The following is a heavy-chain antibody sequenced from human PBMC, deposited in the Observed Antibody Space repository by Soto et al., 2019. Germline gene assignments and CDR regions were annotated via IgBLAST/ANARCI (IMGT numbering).Heavy chain of an antibody. J-gene: IGHJ4*03. CDR3: ATRRASDYGGNNHPYYFEY. CDR2: ISYSGGT. D-gene: IGHD4-17*01. CDR1: GDSISGSSFY. Sequence: TLSLTCSVSGDSISGSSFYWVWIRQPPWKVLEWIGSISYSGGTYNNPSLQSRVTISVDTSKNQFSLKLTSVTAADTAVYYCATRRASDYGGNNHPYYFEYWGQGTTVTVSS. V-gene: IGHV4-39*01.